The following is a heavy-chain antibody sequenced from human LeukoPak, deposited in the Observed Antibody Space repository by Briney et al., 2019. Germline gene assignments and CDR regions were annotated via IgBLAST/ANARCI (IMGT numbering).Heavy chain of an antibody. Sequence: GGSLRLSCAASGFTFSSYAMHWVRQAPGKGLEWVAVISYDGSNKYYADSVKGRFTISRDNSKNTLYLQMNSLRAEDTAVYYCARDFRRWGIVVVPINYFDYWGQGTLVTVSS. CDR1: GFTFSSYA. CDR2: ISYDGSNK. J-gene: IGHJ4*02. V-gene: IGHV3-30*04. D-gene: IGHD3-22*01. CDR3: ARDFRRWGIVVVPINYFDY.